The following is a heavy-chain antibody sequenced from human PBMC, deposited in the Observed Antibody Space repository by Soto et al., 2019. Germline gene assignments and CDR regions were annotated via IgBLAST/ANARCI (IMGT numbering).Heavy chain of an antibody. Sequence: QVQLQESGPGLVKPSETLSLTCTVSGGSISSYYWSWIRQPPEKGLEWIGYIYYSGSTNYNPSLKSRVTKSIDTSKNQFSLKLSSVTAADTAVYYCARHYSSSWYYFDYWGQGTLVTVSS. J-gene: IGHJ4*02. D-gene: IGHD6-13*01. CDR3: ARHYSSSWYYFDY. V-gene: IGHV4-59*01. CDR2: IYYSGST. CDR1: GGSISSYY.